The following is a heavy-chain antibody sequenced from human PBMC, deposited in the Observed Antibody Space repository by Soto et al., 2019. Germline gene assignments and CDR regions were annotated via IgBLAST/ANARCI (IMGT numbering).Heavy chain of an antibody. CDR1: GFIFNNYV. Sequence: EVQLLESGGGLVQPGGSLRLSCAASGFIFNNYVMTWVRQAPGKGLEWVSSISNSGAVTYNADSLKGRFTVSRDNSNNMLYLHMSTLSGDDTAVYFCAKAVSGWSFCDYWGQGTLVTVSS. CDR2: ISNSGAVT. CDR3: AKAVSGWSFCDY. V-gene: IGHV3-23*01. J-gene: IGHJ4*02. D-gene: IGHD6-19*01.